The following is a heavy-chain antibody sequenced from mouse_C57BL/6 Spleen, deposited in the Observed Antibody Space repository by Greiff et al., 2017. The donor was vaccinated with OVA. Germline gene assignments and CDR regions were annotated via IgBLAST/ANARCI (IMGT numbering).Heavy chain of an antibody. CDR1: GYAFSSSW. V-gene: IGHV1-82*01. Sequence: QVQLQQSGPELVKPGASVKISCKASGYAFSSSWMNWVKQRPGKGLEWIGRIYPGDGDTNYNGKFKGKATLTADKSSSTAYMQLSSLTSEDSAVYFCARGYTYYCDYWGQGTTLTVSS. D-gene: IGHD2-2*01. J-gene: IGHJ2*01. CDR2: IYPGDGDT. CDR3: ARGYTYYCDY.